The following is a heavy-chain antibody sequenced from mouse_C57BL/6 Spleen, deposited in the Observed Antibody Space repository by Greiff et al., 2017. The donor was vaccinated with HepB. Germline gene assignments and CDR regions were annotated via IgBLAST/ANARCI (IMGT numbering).Heavy chain of an antibody. Sequence: EVQLQQSGPELVKPGASVKIPCKASGYTFTDYNMDWVKQSHGKSLEWIGDINPNNGGTIYNQKFKGKATLTVDKSSSTAYMELRSLTSEDTAVYYCARGIYYGSSGPVAYWGQGTLVTVSA. V-gene: IGHV1-18*01. J-gene: IGHJ3*01. CDR3: ARGIYYGSSGPVAY. D-gene: IGHD1-1*01. CDR2: INPNNGGT. CDR1: GYTFTDYN.